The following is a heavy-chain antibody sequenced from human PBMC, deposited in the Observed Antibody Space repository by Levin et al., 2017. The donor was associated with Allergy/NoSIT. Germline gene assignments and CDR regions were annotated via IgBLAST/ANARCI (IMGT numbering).Heavy chain of an antibody. CDR1: GFTFSSYA. CDR2: ISGSGGST. J-gene: IGHJ3*02. V-gene: IGHV3-23*01. Sequence: GGSLRLSCAASGFTFSSYAMSWVRQAPGKGLEWVSAISGSGGSTYYADSVKGRFTISRDNSKNTLYLQMNSLRAEDTAVYYCAKFSSARIVVVPAAIRPIARGWKLPGAAFDIWGQGTMVTVSS. D-gene: IGHD2-2*01. CDR3: AKFSSARIVVVPAAIRPIARGWKLPGAAFDI.